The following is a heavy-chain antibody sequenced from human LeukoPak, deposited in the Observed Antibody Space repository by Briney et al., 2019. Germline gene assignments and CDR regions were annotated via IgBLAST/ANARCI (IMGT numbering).Heavy chain of an antibody. D-gene: IGHD3-22*01. V-gene: IGHV1-18*01. CDR1: GYTFTSYG. CDR2: ISAYNGNT. Sequence: ASVKVSCKASGYTFTSYGVSWVRQAPGQGLEWMGWISAYNGNTNYAQKVQGRVTMTTDTSTSTAYMELRSLRSDDTAVYYCARSYYYDSSGYYPIDYWGQGTLVTVSS. CDR3: ARSYYYDSSGYYPIDY. J-gene: IGHJ4*02.